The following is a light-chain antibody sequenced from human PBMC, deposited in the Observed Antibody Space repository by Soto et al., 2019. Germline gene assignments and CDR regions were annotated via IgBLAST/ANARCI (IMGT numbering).Light chain of an antibody. J-gene: IGKJ2*01. Sequence: EIVLTQSPANLSLSPGERATLSCRASKSVSSYLAWYQQKPGQAPRLLIYDASNRATGIPARFSGSGSGTDFTLTISSLEPEDFAVYYCQQRSNTPRTFGQGTKLEIK. CDR1: KSVSSY. CDR2: DAS. V-gene: IGKV3-11*01. CDR3: QQRSNTPRT.